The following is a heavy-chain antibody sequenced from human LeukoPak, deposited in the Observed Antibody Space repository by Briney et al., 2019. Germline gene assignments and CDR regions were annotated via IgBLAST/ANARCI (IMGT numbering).Heavy chain of an antibody. CDR3: ARDGGLSNNVCFLDY. Sequence: GGSLRLSCAGSRFIFSSYEMNWVRQAPGKGLEWVSYISNTDSTIYYADSVKGRFTISRDNAKNSLYLQMDSLRVEDTAVYYCARDGGLSNNVCFLDYWGQGTLVTVSS. CDR1: RFIFSSYE. V-gene: IGHV3-48*03. D-gene: IGHD2/OR15-2a*01. CDR2: ISNTDSTI. J-gene: IGHJ4*02.